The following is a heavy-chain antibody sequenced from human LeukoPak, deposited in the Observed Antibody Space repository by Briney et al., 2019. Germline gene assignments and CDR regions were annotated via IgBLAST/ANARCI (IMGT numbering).Heavy chain of an antibody. CDR3: ARSSSGVYIQ. CDR2: ISGGGSSI. V-gene: IGHV3-74*01. D-gene: IGHD2-15*01. CDR1: GFTFSNYY. Sequence: GSLRLSCVASGFTFSNYYMHWVRQVPGKGPVWVSRISGGGSSILYADSVKGRFTISRDNAKNSLYVQMNSLRADDSAVYYCARSSSGVYIQWGQGTLVTVSS. J-gene: IGHJ4*02.